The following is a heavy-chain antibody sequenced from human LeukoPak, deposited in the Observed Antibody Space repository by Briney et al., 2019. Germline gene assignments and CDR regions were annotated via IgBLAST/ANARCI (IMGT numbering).Heavy chain of an antibody. CDR1: GFTFSSYA. CDR3: ARGRNLVATSGYFDY. J-gene: IGHJ4*02. V-gene: IGHV3-30-3*01. Sequence: GGSLRLSCAASGFTFSSYAMHWVRQAPGKGLEWVAAVSYDGSNEYYADSVKGRFTISRDNSRDNSKNTLYLQMNSLRAEDTAVYYCARGRNLVATSGYFDYWGQGTLVTVSS. CDR2: VSYDGSNE. D-gene: IGHD5-12*01.